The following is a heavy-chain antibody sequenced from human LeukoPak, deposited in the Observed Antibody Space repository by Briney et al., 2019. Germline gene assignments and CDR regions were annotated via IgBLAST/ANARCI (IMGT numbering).Heavy chain of an antibody. J-gene: IGHJ5*02. Sequence: PSETLSLTCTVSGGSISSYYWSWIRQPPGKGLEWIGYIYYSGSTNYNPTLKSRVTISVDTSKNQFSLKLSSVTAADTAVYYCARGRRSIAARTQTWWFDPWGQGTLVTVSS. D-gene: IGHD6-6*01. CDR1: GGSISSYY. V-gene: IGHV4-59*01. CDR3: ARGRRSIAARTQTWWFDP. CDR2: IYYSGST.